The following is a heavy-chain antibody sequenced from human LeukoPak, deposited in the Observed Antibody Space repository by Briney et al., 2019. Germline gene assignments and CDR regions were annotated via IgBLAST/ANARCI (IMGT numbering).Heavy chain of an antibody. Sequence: GGSLRLSCAASGFTVSTNYMSWVRQAPGKGLEWVSVIYSGGSTYYADSVKGRFTISRHNSENTLYLQMNSLRAEDTAVYYCARGMTNPFDYWGQGTPVTVSS. CDR2: IYSGGST. V-gene: IGHV3-53*04. CDR1: GFTVSTNY. CDR3: ARGMTNPFDY. J-gene: IGHJ4*02. D-gene: IGHD4-11*01.